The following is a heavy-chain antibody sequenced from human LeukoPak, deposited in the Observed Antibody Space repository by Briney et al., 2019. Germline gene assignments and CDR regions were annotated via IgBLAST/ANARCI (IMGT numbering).Heavy chain of an antibody. Sequence: SETLSLTRTVSGGSISSYYWSWIRQPPGKGLEWIGYIYYSGSTNYNPSLKSRVTISVDTSKNQFSLKLSSVTAADTAVYYCARIGYSYGAASWGQGTLVTVSS. CDR1: GGSISSYY. J-gene: IGHJ5*02. V-gene: IGHV4-59*01. CDR2: IYYSGST. CDR3: ARIGYSYGAAS. D-gene: IGHD5-18*01.